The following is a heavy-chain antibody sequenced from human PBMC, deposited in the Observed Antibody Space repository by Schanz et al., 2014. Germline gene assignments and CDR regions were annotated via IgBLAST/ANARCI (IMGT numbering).Heavy chain of an antibody. J-gene: IGHJ4*02. V-gene: IGHV3-66*01. CDR1: GFIVRSNY. D-gene: IGHD3-10*02. CDR2: VHPGGST. Sequence: EVQLVESGGGLVQPGGSLRLSCAVSGFIVRSNYMTWVRQAPGKGLEWVSFVHPGGSTYYPDSVKGRFTISRDSSKNTFYLQMSSLRPEDTAIYYSAKNQYDDVDLSSFDFDFWGQGTLVNDSS. CDR3: AKNQYDDVDLSSFDFDF.